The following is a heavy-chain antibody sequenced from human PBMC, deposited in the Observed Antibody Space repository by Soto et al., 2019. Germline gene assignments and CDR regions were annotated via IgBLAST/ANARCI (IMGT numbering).Heavy chain of an antibody. Sequence: EVQLLESGGGLVQPGGSLRLSCAASGFTFSNYAMSWVRQAPGKGLDWVSTISVADGSTYYADSVKGRFTISRDNSKNSMYLPMNSLRAEETAIYYCATRPLSPYCDGGSCYSPFDYGGQGTLVTVSS. CDR2: ISVADGST. CDR3: ATRPLSPYCDGGSCYSPFDY. CDR1: GFTFSNYA. D-gene: IGHD2-15*01. V-gene: IGHV3-23*01. J-gene: IGHJ4*02.